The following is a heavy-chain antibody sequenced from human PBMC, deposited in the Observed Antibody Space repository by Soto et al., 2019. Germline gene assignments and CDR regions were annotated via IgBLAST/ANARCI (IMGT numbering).Heavy chain of an antibody. CDR2: INHSGST. Sequence: QVQLRQWGAGLLKPLETLSLTCAINGGSFSGYYWSWIRQPPGKGLEWIGEINHSGSTNYNPSLQSRVIISLDTSKNQFSLKLSFVTAADTVVYYCARERRVGGGYSSNWYDYSDYWGQGTLVKVSS. D-gene: IGHD6-13*01. CDR1: GGSFSGYY. J-gene: IGHJ4*02. V-gene: IGHV4-34*01. CDR3: ARERRVGGGYSSNWYDYSDY.